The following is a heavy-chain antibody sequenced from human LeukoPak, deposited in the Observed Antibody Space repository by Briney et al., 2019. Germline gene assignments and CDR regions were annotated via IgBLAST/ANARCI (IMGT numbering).Heavy chain of an antibody. CDR2: FDPEDGET. CDR1: GYTLTELS. CDR3: ATGPMYYYDSSDSYLDY. V-gene: IGHV1-24*01. Sequence: ASVKVSCKVSGYTLTELSMHWVRQAPGKGLEWMGGFDPEDGETIYAQKFQGRVTMTEDTSTDTAYMELSSLRSEDTAVYYCATGPMYYYDSSDSYLDYWGQGTLVTVSS. J-gene: IGHJ4*02. D-gene: IGHD3-22*01.